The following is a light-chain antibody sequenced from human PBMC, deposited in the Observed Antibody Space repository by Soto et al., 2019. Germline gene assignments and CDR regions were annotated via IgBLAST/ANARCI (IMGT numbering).Light chain of an antibody. CDR1: DIGRKS. CDR2: DDT. V-gene: IGLV3-21*02. CDR3: QVWDAGLDQRGV. Sequence: SYELTQPPSVSVAPGQTASLTCGGDDIGRKSVHWYQQKPGQAPVLVVYDDTDRPSGIPERFSGSNSGTTATLTISRVEAEDEADFYCQVWDAGLDQRGVFGGGTKVTVL. J-gene: IGLJ3*02.